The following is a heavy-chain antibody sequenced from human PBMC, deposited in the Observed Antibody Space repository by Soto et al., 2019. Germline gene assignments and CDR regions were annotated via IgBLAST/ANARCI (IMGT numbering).Heavy chain of an antibody. D-gene: IGHD3-22*01. CDR3: ARVGRLPYYYNSSSYRGAPWFDP. V-gene: IGHV1-8*01. CDR2: IKPNCGNT. CDR1: GYTFTSYD. J-gene: IGHJ5*02. Sequence: ASVKVSCNASGYTFTSYDINWVRQATGQGLEWMGWIKPNCGNTASAHECQRRVTIDRNSSIPTDYMELSSLRSEDTAVYYCARVGRLPYYYNSSSYRGAPWFDPWGQGTLVTVSS.